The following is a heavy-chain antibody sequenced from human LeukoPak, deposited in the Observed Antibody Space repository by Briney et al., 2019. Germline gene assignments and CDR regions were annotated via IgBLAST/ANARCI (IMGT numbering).Heavy chain of an antibody. CDR1: GYSISSGSYY. Sequence: SETLSLTCAVSGYSISSGSYYWSWIRQPAGKGLEWIGRIYTSGSTNYNPSLKSRVTISVDTSKNQFSLKLSSVTAADTAVYYCARADIVVVPAALYWYFDLWGRGTLVTVSS. CDR3: ARADIVVVPAALYWYFDL. D-gene: IGHD2-2*01. CDR2: IYTSGST. J-gene: IGHJ2*01. V-gene: IGHV4-61*02.